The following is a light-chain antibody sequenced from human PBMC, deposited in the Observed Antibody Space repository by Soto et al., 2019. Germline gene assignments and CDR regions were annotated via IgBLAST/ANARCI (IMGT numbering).Light chain of an antibody. CDR3: QQYNSYSRT. J-gene: IGKJ1*01. V-gene: IGKV1-5*03. Sequence: DIQMTQSPSPLSASVGDRVTITCRASQSISSWLAWYQQKPGKAPKLLIYKASSLEIGVPSRFSGSGSGTEFTLTISSLQPDDFATYYCQQYNSYSRTFGQGTKVDIK. CDR2: KAS. CDR1: QSISSW.